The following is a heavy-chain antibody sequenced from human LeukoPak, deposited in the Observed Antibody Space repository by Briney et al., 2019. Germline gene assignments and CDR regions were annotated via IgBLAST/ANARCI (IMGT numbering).Heavy chain of an antibody. J-gene: IGHJ4*02. Sequence: SETLSLTCTVSGGSISSYYWSWIRQPPGKGLEWIGEINHSGSTNYNPSLKSRVTISVDTSKNQFSLRLISVTAADTAVYYCARVDGDHGVRWGQGTLVTVSS. V-gene: IGHV4-34*01. CDR2: INHSGST. D-gene: IGHD4-17*01. CDR3: ARVDGDHGVR. CDR1: GGSISSYY.